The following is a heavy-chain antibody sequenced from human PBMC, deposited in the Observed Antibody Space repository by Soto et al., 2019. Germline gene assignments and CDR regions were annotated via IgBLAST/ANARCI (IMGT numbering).Heavy chain of an antibody. CDR1: GFTFSDYY. CDR3: AGDRLIAAAGPYYYYGMHV. J-gene: IGHJ6*02. D-gene: IGHD6-13*01. V-gene: IGHV3-11*06. Sequence: GGSLRLSCAASGFTFSDYYMSWIRQAPGKGLEWVSSISSSSSYIYYADSVKGRFTISRDNAKNSLYLQMNSLRAEDTAVYYCAGDRLIAAAGPYYYYGMHVWGQGTTVTVSS. CDR2: ISSSSSYI.